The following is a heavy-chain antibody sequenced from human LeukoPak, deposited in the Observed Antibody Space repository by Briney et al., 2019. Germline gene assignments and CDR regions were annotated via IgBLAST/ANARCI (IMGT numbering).Heavy chain of an antibody. D-gene: IGHD1-1*01. CDR1: GYTFTSYD. Sequence: GASVKVSCKASGYTFTSYDINWVRQATGQGLEWMGWMNPNSGNTGYAQKFQGRVTMTRNTSISTAYMELSSLRSEDTAVYYCARDRLTGTTSLNWFDPWGQGTLVTVSS. J-gene: IGHJ5*02. CDR2: MNPNSGNT. V-gene: IGHV1-8*01. CDR3: ARDRLTGTTSLNWFDP.